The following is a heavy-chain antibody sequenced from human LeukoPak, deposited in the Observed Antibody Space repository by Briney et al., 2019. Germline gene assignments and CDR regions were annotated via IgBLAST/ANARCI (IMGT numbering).Heavy chain of an antibody. D-gene: IGHD3-3*01. CDR2: IYTSGST. Sequence: SETLSLTCTVSGGSISSGSYYWSWIRQPAGKGLEWIGRIYTSGSTNYNPSLKSRVTISVDTSKNQFSPKLSSVTAADTAVYYCARDLEWYYYYMDVWGKGTTVTVSS. CDR1: GGSISSGSYY. J-gene: IGHJ6*03. CDR3: ARDLEWYYYYMDV. V-gene: IGHV4-61*02.